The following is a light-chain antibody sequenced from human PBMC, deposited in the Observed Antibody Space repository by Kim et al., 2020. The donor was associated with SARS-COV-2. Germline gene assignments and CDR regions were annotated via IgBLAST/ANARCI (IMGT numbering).Light chain of an antibody. CDR3: QKYQDWPRT. Sequence: EIVMTQSPATLSVSPGDRATLSCRASQSINTNVAWFQHKPGQAPRLLIYGASTRTTGIPARFSGSGSGTEFTLTITSLQSEDLAVYFCQKYQDWPRTFGEGTKVE. V-gene: IGKV3-15*01. CDR1: QSINTN. J-gene: IGKJ1*01. CDR2: GAS.